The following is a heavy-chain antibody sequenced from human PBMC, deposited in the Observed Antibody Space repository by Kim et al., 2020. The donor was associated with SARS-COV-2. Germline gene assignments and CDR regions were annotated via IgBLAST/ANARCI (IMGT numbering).Heavy chain of an antibody. CDR1: GFTVSSYY. CDR2: IYSGGST. V-gene: IGHV3-66*02. J-gene: IGHJ4*02. CDR3: ARDREWLEDAY. D-gene: IGHD6-19*01. Sequence: GGSLRLSCAASGFTVSSYYMSWVRQAPGKGLEWVSVIYSGGSTYYADSAKGRFTISRDNSKNTLYLQMNSRGAEDTAVYYCARDREWLEDAYWGQGTLVTVSS.